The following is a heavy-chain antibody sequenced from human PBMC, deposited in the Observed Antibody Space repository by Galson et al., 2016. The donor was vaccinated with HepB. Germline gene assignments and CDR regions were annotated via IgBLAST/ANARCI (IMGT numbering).Heavy chain of an antibody. V-gene: IGHV1-8*02. Sequence: SCKASGYTFTTYGISWVRQATGQGLEWMGWMNPNSGKIGFAQKFQGRVTMTRNTPISTAYMELSSLRSEDTAVYYCARGLYDSSSVGANAFDIWGQGTMVTGSS. CDR3: ARGLYDSSSVGANAFDI. J-gene: IGHJ3*02. D-gene: IGHD3-22*01. CDR1: GYTFTTYG. CDR2: MNPNSGKI.